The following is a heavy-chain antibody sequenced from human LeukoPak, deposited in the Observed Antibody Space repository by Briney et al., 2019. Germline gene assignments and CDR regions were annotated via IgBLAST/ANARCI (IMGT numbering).Heavy chain of an antibody. J-gene: IGHJ5*02. CDR1: GYTFTGYY. V-gene: IGHV1-2*02. D-gene: IGHD3-3*01. Sequence: ASVKVSCKASGYTFTGYYMHWVRQAPGQGLEWMGWINPNSGGTNYAQKFQGRVTMTRDTSISTAYMELSRLRSDDTAVYYCARVWSGYHQYNWFDPWGQGTLVTVSS. CDR3: ARVWSGYHQYNWFDP. CDR2: INPNSGGT.